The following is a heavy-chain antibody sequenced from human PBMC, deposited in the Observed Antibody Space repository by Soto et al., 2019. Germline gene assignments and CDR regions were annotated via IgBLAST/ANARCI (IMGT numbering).Heavy chain of an antibody. CDR1: GYSFSSHG. D-gene: IGHD3-10*01. CDR2: INPNSGGT. CDR3: ARDGLLWFGELFHWFDP. V-gene: IGHV1-2*02. Sequence: ASVKVSCKASGYSFSSHGISWVRQAPGQGLEWMGWINPNSGGTNYAQKFQGRVTMTRDTSISTAYMELSRLRSDDTAVYYCARDGLLWFGELFHWFDPWGQGTLVTVSS. J-gene: IGHJ5*02.